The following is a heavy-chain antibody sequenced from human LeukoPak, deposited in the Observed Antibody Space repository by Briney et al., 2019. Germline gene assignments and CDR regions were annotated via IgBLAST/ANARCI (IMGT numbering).Heavy chain of an antibody. CDR2: IYSGGPT. V-gene: IGHV3-53*01. CDR1: GFTVSSNY. Sequence: SGGSLRLSCAASGFTVSSNYMSWVRQAPGKGLEWVSVIYSGGPTYYADSVKGRFTISRDNSKNTLYLQMNSLRAEDTAVYYCARGGHADAFDIWGQGTMVTVSS. J-gene: IGHJ3*02. CDR3: ARGGHADAFDI.